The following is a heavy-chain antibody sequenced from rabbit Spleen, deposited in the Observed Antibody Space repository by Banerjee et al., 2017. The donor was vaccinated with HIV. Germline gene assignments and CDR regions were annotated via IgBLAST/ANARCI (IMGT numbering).Heavy chain of an antibody. CDR2: INIVTGKS. Sequence: QEQLVESGGGLVRPEGSLKLSCTASGFSFSNKAVMCWVRQAPGKGLEWIACINIVTGKSVYASWAKGRFTMSRTSSTTVTLQMASLTVADTATYFCARAGEGGDGYLNLWGQGTLVTVS. J-gene: IGHJ4*01. V-gene: IGHV1S45*01. CDR1: GFSFSNKAV. CDR3: ARAGEGGDGYLNL. D-gene: IGHD5-1*01.